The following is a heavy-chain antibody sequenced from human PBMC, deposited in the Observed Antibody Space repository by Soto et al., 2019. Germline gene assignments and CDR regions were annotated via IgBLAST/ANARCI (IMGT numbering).Heavy chain of an antibody. CDR3: ARGGSYGDFFDN. CDR1: GGSMSSNY. CDR2: IYYTGST. J-gene: IGHJ4*02. Sequence: SETLSLTCTVSGGSMSSNYWTWIRQSPGKGLEWIGYIYYTGSTKYNPSLKSRVTISLDTSKNQFSLRLTSVTSADTAVFYCARGGSYGDFFDNWGRGAQVTVSS. V-gene: IGHV4-59*01. D-gene: IGHD4-17*01.